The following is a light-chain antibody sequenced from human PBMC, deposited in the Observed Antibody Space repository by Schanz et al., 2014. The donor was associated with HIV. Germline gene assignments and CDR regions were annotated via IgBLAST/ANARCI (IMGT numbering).Light chain of an antibody. J-gene: IGLJ2*01. V-gene: IGLV1-51*01. CDR2: VNH. CDR3: ATWDATLREAV. CDR1: AFNIGQNY. Sequence: QSVLTQPPSMSAAPGQRVTISCAGSAFNIGQNYVSWFQQFPGTAPKLLIYVNHQRPSDIPDRFSGSKTGTSATLDISGLQTGDEADYYCATWDATLREAVFGGGTKLTVL.